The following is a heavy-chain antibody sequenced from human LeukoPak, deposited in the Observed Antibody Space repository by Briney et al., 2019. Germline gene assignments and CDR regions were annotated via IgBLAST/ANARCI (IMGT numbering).Heavy chain of an antibody. CDR1: GFTFSSYA. Sequence: GGSLRLSCAASGFTFSSYAMSWVRQAPGKGLEWVSAISGSGGSTYHADSVKGRFTISRDNSKNTLYLQMNSLRAEDTAVYYCAKVVDFQGYFDYWGQGTLVTVSS. J-gene: IGHJ4*02. V-gene: IGHV3-23*01. D-gene: IGHD3-3*01. CDR3: AKVVDFQGYFDY. CDR2: ISGSGGST.